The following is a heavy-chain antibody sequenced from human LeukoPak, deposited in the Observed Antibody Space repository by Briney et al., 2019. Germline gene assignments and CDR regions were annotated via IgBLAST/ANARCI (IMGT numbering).Heavy chain of an antibody. CDR2: ISAYNGNT. CDR1: GYTFTSYG. J-gene: IGHJ4*02. CDR3: ATTRGGLLLYYFDY. Sequence: ASVKVSCKASGYTFTSYGISWVRQAPGQGLEWMGWISAYNGNTNYAQKLQGRVTMTTDTSTSTAYMELRSLRSDDTAVYYCATTRGGLLLYYFDYWGQGTLVTVSS. V-gene: IGHV1-18*01. D-gene: IGHD2-21*02.